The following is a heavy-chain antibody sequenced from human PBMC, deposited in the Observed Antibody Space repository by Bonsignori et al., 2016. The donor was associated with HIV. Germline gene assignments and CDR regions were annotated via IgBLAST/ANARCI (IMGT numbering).Heavy chain of an antibody. Sequence: GGSLRLSCAASGFTFSSYEMNWVRQAPGKGLEWVSYISSSGSTIYYADSVKGRFTISRDNAKNSLYLQMNSLRAEDTAVYYCARDQVWSGAFDIWGQGTMATVSS. CDR3: ARDQVWSGAFDI. CDR2: ISSSGSTI. D-gene: IGHD3-3*01. V-gene: IGHV3-48*03. J-gene: IGHJ3*02. CDR1: GFTFSSYE.